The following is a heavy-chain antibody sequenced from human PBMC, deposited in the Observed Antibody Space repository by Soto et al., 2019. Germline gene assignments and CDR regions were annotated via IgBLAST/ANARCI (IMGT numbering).Heavy chain of an antibody. J-gene: IGHJ5*02. Sequence: EVQLLESGGGLVQPGGSLRLSCAASGFTFKNFAVSWVRQAPGKGMEWVSAIGGSGSSANYADSVKGRFTVSRDDSKSTLYLQMSGLRVDYTALYYCAKDAVAYNGEWDWFDLWGQGTLVTVSS. CDR3: AKDAVAYNGEWDWFDL. CDR2: IGGSGSSA. CDR1: GFTFKNFA. V-gene: IGHV3-23*01. D-gene: IGHD3-10*01.